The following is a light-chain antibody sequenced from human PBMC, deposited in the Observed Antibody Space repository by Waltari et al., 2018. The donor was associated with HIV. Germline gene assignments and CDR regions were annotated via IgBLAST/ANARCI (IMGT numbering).Light chain of an antibody. Sequence: IVMTQSPATLSVTPGERAPISCRSSKSFSSNYLGWYQQKVGQSPRLLIYSASIRATGIPDRFSGSGSGTDFTLTISRLEAEDVAVYYCQQYGRIPITFGQGTRLEIK. J-gene: IGKJ5*01. CDR1: KSFSSNY. CDR3: QQYGRIPIT. V-gene: IGKV3-20*01. CDR2: SAS.